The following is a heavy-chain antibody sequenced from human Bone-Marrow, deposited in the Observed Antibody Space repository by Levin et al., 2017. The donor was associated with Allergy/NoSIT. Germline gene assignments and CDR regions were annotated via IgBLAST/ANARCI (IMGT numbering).Heavy chain of an antibody. Sequence: ASVKVSCKASGYTFTTYYMYWVRQAPGQGLEYMGMINPTGGGTNYPQKFQGRVTMTSDTPTSTVYMELTSLRSEDTAVYYCASALWAPVYWGQGTLVTVSS. V-gene: IGHV1-46*01. CDR1: GYTFTTYY. CDR2: INPTGGGT. CDR3: ASALWAPVY. D-gene: IGHD7-27*01. J-gene: IGHJ4*02.